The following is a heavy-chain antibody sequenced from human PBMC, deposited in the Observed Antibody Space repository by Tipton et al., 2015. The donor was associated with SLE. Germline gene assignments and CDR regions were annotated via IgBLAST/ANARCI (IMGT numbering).Heavy chain of an antibody. J-gene: IGHJ5*02. CDR3: ARHGRTPLRFLEWLSHFDP. CDR1: GDSITEYY. D-gene: IGHD3-3*01. CDR2: VSCSGST. V-gene: IGHV4-59*08. Sequence: TLSLTCTVSGDSITEYYWSWIRQPPGRGLEWIGYVSCSGSTKYNASLKSRVTISVDTSNNQFSLKLRSVTAADTAVYYCARHGRTPLRFLEWLSHFDPWGQGTLVTVSS.